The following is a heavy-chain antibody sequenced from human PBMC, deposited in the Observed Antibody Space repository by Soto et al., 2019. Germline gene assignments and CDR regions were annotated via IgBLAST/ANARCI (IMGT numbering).Heavy chain of an antibody. CDR2: IYYSGST. CDR1: GGSISSSSYY. Sequence: SETLSLTCTVSGGSISSSSYYWGWIRQPPGKGLEWIGSIYYSGSTYYNPSLKSRVTISVDTSKNQFSLKLSSVTAADTAVYYCARLTYYYDSSGYPEPDYWGQGTLVTVSS. V-gene: IGHV4-39*01. CDR3: ARLTYYYDSSGYPEPDY. D-gene: IGHD3-22*01. J-gene: IGHJ4*02.